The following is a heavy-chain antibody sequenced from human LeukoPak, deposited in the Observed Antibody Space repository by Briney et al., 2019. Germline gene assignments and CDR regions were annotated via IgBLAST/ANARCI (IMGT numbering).Heavy chain of an antibody. J-gene: IGHJ4*02. CDR2: MNPNSGNT. V-gene: IGHV1-8*01. Sequence: ASVKVSCKASGYTFTSYDINWVRQATGQGLEWIGWMNPNSGNTGYAQKFQGRVTMTRNTSISTAYMELSSLRSEDTAVYYCASQPRGSSAPVPLDYWGQGTLVTVSS. CDR1: GYTFTSYD. CDR3: ASQPRGSSAPVPLDY. D-gene: IGHD6-13*01.